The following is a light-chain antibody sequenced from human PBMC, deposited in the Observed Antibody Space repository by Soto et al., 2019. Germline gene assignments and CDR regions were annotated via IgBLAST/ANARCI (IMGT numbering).Light chain of an antibody. CDR1: SSDVGSYNL. CDR2: EGS. CDR3: CSSAGSNYV. J-gene: IGLJ1*01. Sequence: QSVLTQPASVSGSPGQSITISCTGTSSDVGSYNLVSWYQQHPGKAPKLMIYEGSKRPSGVSNRFSGSKSGNTASLTISGLQAEDAADYYCCSSAGSNYVFGTGTKVTV. V-gene: IGLV2-23*01.